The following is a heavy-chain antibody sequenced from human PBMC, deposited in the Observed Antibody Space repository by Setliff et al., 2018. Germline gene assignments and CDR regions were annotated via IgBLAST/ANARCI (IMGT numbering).Heavy chain of an antibody. J-gene: IGHJ4*02. V-gene: IGHV3-11*03. CDR2: ISARTGLT. CDR1: GFTFSDYY. Sequence: GGSLRLSCAASGFTFSDYYMSWIRQAPGEGLEWVSGISARTGLTYYADSVKGRFTMPRDISKNTVYLHMTSLRAEDTAMYYCAKRGDTRTFDYWGQGT. CDR3: AKRGDTRTFDY. D-gene: IGHD5-18*01.